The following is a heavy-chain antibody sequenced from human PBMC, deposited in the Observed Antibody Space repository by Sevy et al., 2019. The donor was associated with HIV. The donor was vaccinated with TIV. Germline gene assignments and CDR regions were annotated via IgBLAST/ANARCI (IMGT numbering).Heavy chain of an antibody. J-gene: IGHJ5*02. D-gene: IGHD1-26*01. V-gene: IGHV6-1*01. Sequence: QSQTLSLTCAISGDSVSSNSAAWNWIRQSPSRGLEWLGRTYYRSKWYNDYAVSVKSRISINPDTSKNQFSLQLNSVTPEDTALYFCATGIPEWELGGHWFDPWGQGTLVTVSS. CDR2: TYYRSKWYN. CDR3: ATGIPEWELGGHWFDP. CDR1: GDSVSSNSAA.